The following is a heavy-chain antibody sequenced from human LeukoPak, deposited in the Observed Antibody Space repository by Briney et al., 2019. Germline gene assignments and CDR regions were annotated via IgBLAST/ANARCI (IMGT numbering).Heavy chain of an antibody. Sequence: GGSLRLSCAASGFTFSSYEMNWVRQAPGKGLEWVSYISSSGNTIYYADSVKGRFTNSKDNANNSLYLQMNSLRAEDTAVYYCARDRADYVGAFDIWGQGTMVTVSS. V-gene: IGHV3-48*03. CDR2: ISSSGNTI. CDR3: ARDRADYVGAFDI. CDR1: GFTFSSYE. J-gene: IGHJ3*02. D-gene: IGHD4-17*01.